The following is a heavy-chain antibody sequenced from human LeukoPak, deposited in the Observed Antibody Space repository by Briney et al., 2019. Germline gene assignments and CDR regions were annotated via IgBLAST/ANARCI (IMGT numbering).Heavy chain of an antibody. CDR2: ISTYNGNT. D-gene: IGHD2-2*02. CDR1: GYTFTSYG. CDR3: ARDGVSYCSGTSCYTMVWFDP. Sequence: GASVKVSCKASGYTFTSYGISWVRQAPGQGLEWMGWISTYNGNTNYAQKFQGRVTMTTDTSTNTAFMELRGLRSDDTAVYYCARDGVSYCSGTSCYTMVWFDPWGQGTLVTVSS. V-gene: IGHV1-18*01. J-gene: IGHJ5*02.